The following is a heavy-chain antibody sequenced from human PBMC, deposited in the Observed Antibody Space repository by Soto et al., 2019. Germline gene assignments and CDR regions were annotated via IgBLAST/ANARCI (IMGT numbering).Heavy chain of an antibody. CDR3: TRSLYSSSWYAGS. J-gene: IGHJ4*02. Sequence: SETLSLTCGVSGYSISSGYYWGWIRQPPGKGLEWIGSVYHSGTTYYNPSLKSRVTISLDTSKNQFSLRLTSVTAADTAMYFCTRSLYSSSWYAGSWGRGTLVTVSS. V-gene: IGHV4-38-2*01. D-gene: IGHD6-13*01. CDR2: VYHSGTT. CDR1: GYSISSGYY.